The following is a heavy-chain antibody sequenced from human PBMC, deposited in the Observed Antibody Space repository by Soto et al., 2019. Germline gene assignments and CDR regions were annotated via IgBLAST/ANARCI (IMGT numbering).Heavy chain of an antibody. Sequence: TSETLSLTCTVSGGSISSSSYYWGWIRQPPGKGLEWIGSIYYSGSTYYNPSLKSRVTISVDTSKNQFSLKLSSVTAADTAVYYCARLIMWQQLPTWADVWGQGTTVTV. CDR3: ARLIMWQQLPTWADV. V-gene: IGHV4-39*01. CDR1: GGSISSSSYY. J-gene: IGHJ6*02. CDR2: IYYSGST. D-gene: IGHD6-13*01.